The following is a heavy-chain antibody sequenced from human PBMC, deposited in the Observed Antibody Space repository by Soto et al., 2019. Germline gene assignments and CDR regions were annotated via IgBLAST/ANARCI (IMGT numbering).Heavy chain of an antibody. CDR2: VYWYDVK. Sequence: QITLKESGLTLVKPTQTLTLTYSFSGFSLSTRRLGVGWVRQPPGKALEWLALVYWYDVKHYSPSLNSRLTITKDTSRKQVVLTMTDMDHVDTAIYYCARKGPELFPFEVWGQGTMVTVSS. CDR1: GFSLSTRRLG. J-gene: IGHJ3*01. CDR3: ARKGPELFPFEV. D-gene: IGHD1-26*01. V-gene: IGHV2-5*01.